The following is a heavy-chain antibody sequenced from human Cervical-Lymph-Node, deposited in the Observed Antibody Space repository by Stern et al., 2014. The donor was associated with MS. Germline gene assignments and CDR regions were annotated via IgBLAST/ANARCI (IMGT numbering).Heavy chain of an antibody. CDR3: ARDTLAGLD. D-gene: IGHD6-19*01. CDR1: GFSFSSYG. Sequence: DQLVESGRGVVQPGRSLRLSCVASGFSFSSYGMHWVRQTPVKGLEWVAFIWSDGTNIYYADSVRGRFTISRDNYKNTLSLQMNSLRADDTALYYCARDTLAGLDWGQGTLVTVSS. CDR2: IWSDGTNI. J-gene: IGHJ4*02. V-gene: IGHV3-33*01.